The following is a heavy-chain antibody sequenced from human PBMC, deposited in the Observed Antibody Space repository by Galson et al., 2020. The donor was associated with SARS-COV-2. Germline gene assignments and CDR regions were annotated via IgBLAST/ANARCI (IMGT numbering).Heavy chain of an antibody. CDR2: ISSSGSTI. CDR3: AREGSGYSYGKGYGMDV. J-gene: IGHJ6*02. CDR1: GFTFSSYE. Sequence: GGSLRLSCAASGFTFSSYEMNWVRQAPGKGLEWVSYISSSGSTIYYADSVKGRFPISRDNAKNSLYLQMNSLRAEDTAVYYCAREGSGYSYGKGYGMDVWGQGTTVTVSS. V-gene: IGHV3-48*03. D-gene: IGHD5-18*01.